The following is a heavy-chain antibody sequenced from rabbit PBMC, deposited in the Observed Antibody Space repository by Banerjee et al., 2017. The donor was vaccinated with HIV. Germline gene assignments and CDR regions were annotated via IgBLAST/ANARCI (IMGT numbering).Heavy chain of an antibody. CDR1: GFSFSNKYV. Sequence: QEQLVESGGGLVKPEGSLTLTCTASGFSFSNKYVMCWVRQAPGKGLEWIACINTSSGNIVYATWAKGRFTISKTSSTTVTLQMTSLTAADTATYFCARDFDFWGPGTLVTVS. CDR2: INTSSGNI. J-gene: IGHJ6*01. V-gene: IGHV1S45*01. CDR3: ARDFDF.